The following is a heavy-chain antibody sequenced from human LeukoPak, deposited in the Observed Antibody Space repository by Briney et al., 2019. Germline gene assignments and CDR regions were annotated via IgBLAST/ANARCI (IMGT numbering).Heavy chain of an antibody. CDR1: GFTFSSYA. Sequence: GRSLRLSCAASGFTFSSYAMRWVRQAPGKGLEWVAVISYDGSNKYYADSVKGRFTISRDNSKNTLYLQMNSLRAEDTAVYYCSTVTTEYYFDYWGQGTLVTVSS. V-gene: IGHV3-30-3*01. J-gene: IGHJ4*02. CDR3: STVTTEYYFDY. CDR2: ISYDGSNK. D-gene: IGHD4-11*01.